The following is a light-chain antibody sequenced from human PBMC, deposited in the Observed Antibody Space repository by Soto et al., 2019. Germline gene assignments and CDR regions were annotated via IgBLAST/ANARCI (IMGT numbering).Light chain of an antibody. V-gene: IGLV1-40*01. CDR3: QSFDSSLSALYV. Sequence: QSVLTQPPSVSGAPGQRVTISCIGATSDVHWYQHLPGTAPKLLIYGNNNRPSAVPDRFSGSKSGTSASLAITGLQAEDEADYYCQSFDSSLSALYVFGTGTKLTVL. CDR2: GNN. CDR1: GATSD. J-gene: IGLJ1*01.